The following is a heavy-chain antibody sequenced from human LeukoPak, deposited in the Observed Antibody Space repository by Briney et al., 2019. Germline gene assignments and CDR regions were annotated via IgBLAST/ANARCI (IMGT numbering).Heavy chain of an antibody. CDR1: GFTFSSYE. CDR3: ARDDIAVATCFDY. D-gene: IGHD6-19*01. J-gene: IGHJ4*02. Sequence: SGGSLRLSCAASGFTFSSYEMNWVRQAPGKGLEWVSYISSGSSYIYYADSVKGRFTISRDNAKNSLYLQMNSLRAEDTAVYYCARDDIAVATCFDYWGQGTLVTVSS. CDR2: ISSGSSYI. V-gene: IGHV3-21*05.